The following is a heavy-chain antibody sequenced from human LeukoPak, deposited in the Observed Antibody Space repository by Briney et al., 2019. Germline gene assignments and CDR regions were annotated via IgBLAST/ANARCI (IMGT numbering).Heavy chain of an antibody. CDR2: ISWNSGAI. CDR3: ARFLLPKYCTNGVCGVDY. V-gene: IGHV3-9*01. D-gene: IGHD2-8*01. Sequence: PGGSLRLSCAASGFTFDDYAMRWVRHAPGKGLEWVSGISWNSGAIAYADSVKGRCTISRDNAKNSLYLQVDSLRAEDTAVYYCARFLLPKYCTNGVCGVDYWGQGTLVTVSS. CDR1: GFTFDDYA. J-gene: IGHJ4*02.